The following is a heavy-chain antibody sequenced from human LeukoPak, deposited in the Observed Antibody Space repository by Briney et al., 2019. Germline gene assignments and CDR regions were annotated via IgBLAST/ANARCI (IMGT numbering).Heavy chain of an antibody. D-gene: IGHD1/OR15-1a*01. V-gene: IGHV3-30*18. CDR1: GFPFTTFG. J-gene: IGHJ4*02. CDR3: AKINNDDDY. Sequence: GSLRLSCAASGFPFTTFGIHWVRPAPGKGLEWVAAISPDGKIEYYTDSVKGRFTVSRDNSKNMIYLQMNSLRGEDSAVYSCAKINNDDDYWGQGALVTVSS. CDR2: ISPDGKIE.